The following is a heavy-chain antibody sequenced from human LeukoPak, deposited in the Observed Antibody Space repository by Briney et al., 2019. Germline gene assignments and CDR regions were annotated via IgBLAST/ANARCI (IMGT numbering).Heavy chain of an antibody. J-gene: IGHJ6*02. Sequence: SETLSLTCAVYGGSFSGYYWTWIRQPPGKGLEWIGEINHSGRINHSGSTKYNPSLKSRVTISVDTSKNQFSLRLSSVTAADTAVYYCANLWPSPRYYTYGMDVWGQGTTVTVSS. V-gene: IGHV4-34*01. CDR3: ANLWPSPRYYTYGMDV. D-gene: IGHD2-21*01. CDR2: INHSGRINHSGST. CDR1: GGSFSGYY.